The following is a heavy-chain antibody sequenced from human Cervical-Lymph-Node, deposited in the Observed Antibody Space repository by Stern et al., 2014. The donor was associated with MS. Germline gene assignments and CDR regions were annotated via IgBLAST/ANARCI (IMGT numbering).Heavy chain of an antibody. CDR2: ISISGSDI. CDR3: ARQLHHLDY. V-gene: IGHV3-11*01. CDR1: GFTFSGHY. D-gene: IGHD2-21*01. J-gene: IGHJ4*02. Sequence: VQLVESGGGLVKPGGSLRLSCTASGFTFSGHYMSWIRQAPGKGLEWVSYISISGSDIYYADSLKGRFSISRDNAKNSLYLQMNSLRAEDTAVYYCARQLHHLDYWGQGTLVTVSS.